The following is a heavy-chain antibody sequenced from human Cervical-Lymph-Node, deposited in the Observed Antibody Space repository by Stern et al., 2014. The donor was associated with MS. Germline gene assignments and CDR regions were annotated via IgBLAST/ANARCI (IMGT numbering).Heavy chain of an antibody. CDR3: ARVPDYGDAFFDY. D-gene: IGHD4-17*01. Sequence: HVQLQESGPGLVKPSQTLSLTCTVSGGSISRGDNYWSWIRQPPGKGPEWIGYIHYSGGTYFNPSLKSRATISADTSKNQFSLKLNSMTAADTAVYYCARVPDYGDAFFDYWGQGILVTVSS. CDR2: IHYSGGT. J-gene: IGHJ4*02. V-gene: IGHV4-30-4*01. CDR1: GGSISRGDNY.